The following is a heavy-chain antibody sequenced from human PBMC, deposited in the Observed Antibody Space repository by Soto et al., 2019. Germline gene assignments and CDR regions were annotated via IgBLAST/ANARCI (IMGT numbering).Heavy chain of an antibody. V-gene: IGHV1-69*12. CDR3: ALSRSSHIPFA. D-gene: IGHD6-6*01. Sequence: QVQLVQSGAEVKKSGSSVKVSCKASGGTFSTYVVSWVRQAPGQGLEWMGGIIPNFGIANYAQKLQDRVTITADESTRTAYMELHSLGSGDTAVYYCALSRSSHIPFAWGQGTKVIVSS. CDR1: GGTFSTYV. CDR2: IIPNFGIA. J-gene: IGHJ6*02.